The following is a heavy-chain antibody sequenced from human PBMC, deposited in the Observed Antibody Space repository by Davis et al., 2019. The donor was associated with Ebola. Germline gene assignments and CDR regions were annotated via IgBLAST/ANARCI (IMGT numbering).Heavy chain of an antibody. Sequence: ASVKVSCKASGYTFTSYAMHWVRQAPGQRLEWMGWINAGNGNTKYSQKFQGRVTITRDTSASTAYMELSSLRSEDTAVYYCARASWFGELLHDYWGQGTLVAVSS. CDR3: ARASWFGELLHDY. V-gene: IGHV1-3*01. D-gene: IGHD3-10*01. J-gene: IGHJ4*02. CDR2: INAGNGNT. CDR1: GYTFTSYA.